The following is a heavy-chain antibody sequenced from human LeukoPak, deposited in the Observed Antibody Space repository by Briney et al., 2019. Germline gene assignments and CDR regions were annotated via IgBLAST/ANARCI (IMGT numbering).Heavy chain of an antibody. CDR1: GFTFSSYL. Sequence: GGSLRLSCAAAGFTFSSYLMSWVRQAPGKGVEGVANIMQGGSEKYYVDSVKGRFTISTDNYKNKLYLQMNSLRGEDTAVYYCAKGDFQVPKPHYYYYGMDVWGQGTTVTVSS. CDR3: AKGDFQVPKPHYYYYGMDV. J-gene: IGHJ6*02. D-gene: IGHD2/OR15-2a*01. V-gene: IGHV3-7*01. CDR2: IMQGGSEK.